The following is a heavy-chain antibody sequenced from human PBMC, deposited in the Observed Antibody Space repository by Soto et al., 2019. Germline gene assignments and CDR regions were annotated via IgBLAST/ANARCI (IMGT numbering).Heavy chain of an antibody. D-gene: IGHD3-16*01. CDR1: GVTFKDYG. V-gene: IGHV3-30*03. J-gene: IGHJ2*01. CDR2: ISYDGKQP. Sequence: GGSLRLSCGAPGVTFKDYGMHWVRQAPGKGLEWVAVISYDGKQPYYADSVKGRFTISKDKSKRTLFLQMNSLRVDDTAVYYCARDGWGSNWYFDLWGRGTLVTV. CDR3: ARDGWGSNWYFDL.